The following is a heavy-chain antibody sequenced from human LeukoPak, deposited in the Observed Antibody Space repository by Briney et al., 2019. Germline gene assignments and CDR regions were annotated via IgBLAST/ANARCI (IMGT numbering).Heavy chain of an antibody. V-gene: IGHV3-30*02. D-gene: IGHD1-26*01. CDR1: GFTFSSYG. Sequence: PGGSLRLSCAASGFTFSSYGMHWVRQAPGKGLEWVAFIRYDGSNKYYADSVKGRFTISRDNSKNTLYLQMNSLRAEDTAVYYCARDQRDNSGSYPGPFDYWGQGTLVTVSS. J-gene: IGHJ4*02. CDR2: IRYDGSNK. CDR3: ARDQRDNSGSYPGPFDY.